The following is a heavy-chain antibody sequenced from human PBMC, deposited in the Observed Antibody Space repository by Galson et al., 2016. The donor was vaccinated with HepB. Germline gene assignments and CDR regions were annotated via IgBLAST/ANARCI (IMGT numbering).Heavy chain of an antibody. D-gene: IGHD1-1*01. V-gene: IGHV3-23*01. Sequence: SLRLSCAASGFVFSNFGLSCLRQAPGKGLEWVASISTRRTTYYSASVQGRFTISRDNSNNTLYLQMNGLRAEDTAVYYCAKERLVRRIFDHWGQGTL. CDR3: AKERLVRRIFDH. CDR2: ISTRRTT. CDR1: GFVFSNFG. J-gene: IGHJ4*02.